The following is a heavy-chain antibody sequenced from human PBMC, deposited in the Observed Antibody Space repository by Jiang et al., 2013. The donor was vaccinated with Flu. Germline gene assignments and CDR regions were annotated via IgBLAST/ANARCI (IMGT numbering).Heavy chain of an antibody. CDR3: ARGGTTYSYGYYYGMDV. J-gene: IGHJ6*02. Sequence: SGAEVKKPGSSVKVSCKASGGTFSSYAISWVRQAPGQGLEWMGGIIPIFGTANYAQKFQGRVTITADESTSTAYMELSSLRSEDTAVYYCARGGTTYSYGYYYGMDVWGQGTTVTVSS. CDR1: GGTFSSYA. CDR2: IIPIFGTA. D-gene: IGHD5-18*01. V-gene: IGHV1-69*01.